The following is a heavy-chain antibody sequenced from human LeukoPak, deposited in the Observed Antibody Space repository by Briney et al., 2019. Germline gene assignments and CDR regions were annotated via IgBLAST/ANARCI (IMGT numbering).Heavy chain of an antibody. Sequence: GGSLRLSCEASGFTFSNYWMSWVRQAPGKGLEWVANIKHDGSEDHYVDSVRGRFTISRDNATNSLFLQMNSLRAEDTAVYYCGRGGMGEYTGYDDFWGQGTLVTVSS. CDR1: GFTFSNYW. CDR3: GRGGMGEYTGYDDF. CDR2: IKHDGSED. J-gene: IGHJ4*02. V-gene: IGHV3-7*01. D-gene: IGHD5-12*01.